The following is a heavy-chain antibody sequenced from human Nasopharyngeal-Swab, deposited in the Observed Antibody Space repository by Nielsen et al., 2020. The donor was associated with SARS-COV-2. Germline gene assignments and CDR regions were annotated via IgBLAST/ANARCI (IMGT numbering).Heavy chain of an antibody. Sequence: GESLKISCAASGFTFSSYTMNWVRQAPGKGLEWVSSISSSSSYIYYADSVKGRFTISRDNAKNSLYLQMNSLRAEDTAVYYCARDIRLCFGELSHKLFDYWGQGTLVTVSS. CDR2: ISSSSSYI. V-gene: IGHV3-21*01. CDR1: GFTFSSYT. D-gene: IGHD3-10*01. J-gene: IGHJ4*02. CDR3: ARDIRLCFGELSHKLFDY.